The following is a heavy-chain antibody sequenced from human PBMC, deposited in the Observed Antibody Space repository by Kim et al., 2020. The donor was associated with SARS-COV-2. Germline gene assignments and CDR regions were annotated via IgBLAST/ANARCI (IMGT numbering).Heavy chain of an antibody. D-gene: IGHD5-12*01. CDR2: IYYSGST. J-gene: IGHJ4*02. CDR3: ARLHHRRITWLRPERGYYFDY. V-gene: IGHV4-39*01. Sequence: SETLSLTCTVSGGSISSSSYYWGWIRQPPGKGLEWIGSIYYSGSTYYNPSLKSRVTISVDTSKNQFSLKLSSVTAADTAVYYCARLHHRRITWLRPERGYYFDYWGQGTLVTVSS. CDR1: GGSISSSSYY.